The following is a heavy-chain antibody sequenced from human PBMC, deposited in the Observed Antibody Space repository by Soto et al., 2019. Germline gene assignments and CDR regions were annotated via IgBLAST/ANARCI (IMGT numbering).Heavy chain of an antibody. Sequence: PGGSLRLSCAASGFTFSVHEMNWVGQAPGKGLEWVSYISSIGVATYYADSVKGRFTISRDNAKNSLYLQMNSLRAEDTAVYYCAREGRVGGIDYWGQGTPVTVSS. CDR2: ISSIGVAT. D-gene: IGHD6-19*01. CDR3: AREGRVGGIDY. V-gene: IGHV3-48*03. CDR1: GFTFSVHE. J-gene: IGHJ4*02.